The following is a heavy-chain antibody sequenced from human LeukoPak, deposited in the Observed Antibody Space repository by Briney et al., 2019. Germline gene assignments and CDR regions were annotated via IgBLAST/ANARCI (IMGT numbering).Heavy chain of an antibody. J-gene: IGHJ4*02. CDR2: IYYSGST. V-gene: IGHV4-59*01. D-gene: IGHD1-26*01. Sequence: SGTLSLTCDVSGGSISSYYWSWIRQPPGKGLEWIGYIYYSGSTNYNPSLKSRVTISVDTSKNQFSLKLSSVTAADTAVYYCARVVLGATIDYWGQGTLVTVSS. CDR1: GGSISSYY. CDR3: ARVVLGATIDY.